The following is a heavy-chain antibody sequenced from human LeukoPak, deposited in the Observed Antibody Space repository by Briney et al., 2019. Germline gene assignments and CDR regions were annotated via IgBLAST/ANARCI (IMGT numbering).Heavy chain of an antibody. CDR3: ASPGPTTLTSIVVITTFDY. J-gene: IGHJ4*02. V-gene: IGHV4-39*07. CDR1: GGSISSSSYY. Sequence: SETLSLTCTVSGGSISSSSYYWGWIRQPPGKGLEWIGSIYYSGSTYYNPSLKSRVTISVDTSKNQFSLKLSSVTAADTAVYYCASPGPTTLTSIVVITTFDYWGQGTLVTVSS. D-gene: IGHD3-22*01. CDR2: IYYSGST.